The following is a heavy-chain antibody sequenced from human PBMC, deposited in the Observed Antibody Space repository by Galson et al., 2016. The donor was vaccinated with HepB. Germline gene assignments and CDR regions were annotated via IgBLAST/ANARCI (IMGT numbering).Heavy chain of an antibody. V-gene: IGHV4-34*12. Sequence: LRLSCAASGFTFSSCGMHWVRQAPGKGLEWIGQIFHSGRVNYNPSFASRVTILVDTSNNQFSLRLTSVTAADTALYYCARQYRGGPSDFWGQGTLVTVSS. CDR1: GFTFSSCG. CDR2: IFHSGRV. D-gene: IGHD5-12*01. J-gene: IGHJ4*02. CDR3: ARQYRGGPSDF.